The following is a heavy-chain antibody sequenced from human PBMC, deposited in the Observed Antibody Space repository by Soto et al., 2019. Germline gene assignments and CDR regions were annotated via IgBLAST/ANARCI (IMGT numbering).Heavy chain of an antibody. CDR3: ANDWGGGGGRFDF. J-gene: IGHJ4*02. D-gene: IGHD3-16*01. V-gene: IGHV3-9*01. CDR2: ISWNSGSV. Sequence: EVQLVESGGGLVQPGRSLRLSCGASGFTFNDHAMHWVRQAPGKGLEWVSGISWNSGSVGYAGSVKGRLTISRDNAKNSVCLHMGGLTAEDTAVYFCANDWGGGGGRFDFWGQGTLGTVSS. CDR1: GFTFNDHA.